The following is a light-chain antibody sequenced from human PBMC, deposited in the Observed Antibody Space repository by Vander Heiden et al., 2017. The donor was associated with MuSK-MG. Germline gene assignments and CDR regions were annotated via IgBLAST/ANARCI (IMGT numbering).Light chain of an antibody. CDR1: QSISNY. J-gene: IGKJ2*01. V-gene: IGKV1-6*01. Sequence: IQMPQSPSSLSASRGDRVIITCRASQSISNYLTWYQQKPGKAPKLLIYNASNRETGVPSRFTGSGSGTDVTLTISSLQPEDVAAYYCLQDYNWPLTFGEGTKLEMK. CDR3: LQDYNWPLT. CDR2: NAS.